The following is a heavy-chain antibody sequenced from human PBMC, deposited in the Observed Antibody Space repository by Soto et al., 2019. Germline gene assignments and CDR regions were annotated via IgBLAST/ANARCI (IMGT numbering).Heavy chain of an antibody. CDR1: GFSVSSNY. J-gene: IGHJ6*02. CDR3: ARSEENYKYALDV. Sequence: EVQLVETGGDLIQPGGSLRLSCAASGFSVSSNYMSWVRQAPGKGLEWVSVIYSGGSTCYADSVRGRFIISSDNSKNMVYLQMNSLRAEDTAVYYCARSEENYKYALDVWGQGTTVTVSS. V-gene: IGHV3-53*02. CDR2: IYSGGST.